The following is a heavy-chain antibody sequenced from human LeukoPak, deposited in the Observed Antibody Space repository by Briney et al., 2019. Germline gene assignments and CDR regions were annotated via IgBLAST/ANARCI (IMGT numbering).Heavy chain of an antibody. V-gene: IGHV4-39*01. D-gene: IGHD5/OR15-5a*01. J-gene: IGHJ5*02. Sequence: PSETLSLTCTVSGGSISSSSYYWGWIRRPPGKGLEWIGSIRYSGSTYYNPSLKSRVTISVDTSKNQFSLNLSSLTAADTAVYYCATSDTVSTYNWFDPWGQGTLVTAS. CDR3: ATSDTVSTYNWFDP. CDR2: IRYSGST. CDR1: GGSISSSSYY.